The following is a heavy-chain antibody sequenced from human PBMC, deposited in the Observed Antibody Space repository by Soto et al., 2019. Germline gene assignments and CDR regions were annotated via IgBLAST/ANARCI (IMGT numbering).Heavy chain of an antibody. Sequence: GASVKVSCKASAVNFSSNAISWVRQAPGKGLEWMGGILPIFGTTNYAQNFQGRATITADESTSTAYMELSSLKSEDTTLYYCATGGRGYSSAPRFYFDYWGQGTLVTVSS. J-gene: IGHJ4*02. CDR3: ATGGRGYSSAPRFYFDY. CDR1: AVNFSSNA. D-gene: IGHD5-18*01. CDR2: ILPIFGTT. V-gene: IGHV1-69*13.